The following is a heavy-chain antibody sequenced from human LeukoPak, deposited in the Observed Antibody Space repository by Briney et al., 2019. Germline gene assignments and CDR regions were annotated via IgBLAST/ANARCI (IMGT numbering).Heavy chain of an antibody. CDR3: ARVKRAVAGFFDY. CDR1: GGSITESY. J-gene: IGHJ4*02. Sequence: SETLSLTCTVSGGSITESYWSWIRQSPGKGLEWIGSIYYSGSTYYNPSLKSRVTISVDTSKNQFSLKLSSVTAADTAVYYCARVKRAVAGFFDYWGQGTLVTVSS. V-gene: IGHV4-59*12. CDR2: IYYSGST. D-gene: IGHD6-19*01.